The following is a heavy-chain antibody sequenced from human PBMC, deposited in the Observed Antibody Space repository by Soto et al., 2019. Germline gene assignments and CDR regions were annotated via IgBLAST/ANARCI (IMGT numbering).Heavy chain of an antibody. Sequence: ASVKVSCKASGYTFTSYDINWVRQATGQGLEWMGWMNPNSGNTGYAQKFQGRVTMTRNTSISTAYMELSSLRSEDTAVYYCARGRGGIRFLEWFWFDPWGQGTLVTVSS. CDR1: GYTFTSYD. V-gene: IGHV1-8*01. CDR3: ARGRGGIRFLEWFWFDP. D-gene: IGHD3-3*01. CDR2: MNPNSGNT. J-gene: IGHJ5*02.